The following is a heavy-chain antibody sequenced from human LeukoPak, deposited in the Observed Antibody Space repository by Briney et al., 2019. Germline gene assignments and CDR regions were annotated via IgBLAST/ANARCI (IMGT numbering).Heavy chain of an antibody. D-gene: IGHD2-21*02. J-gene: IGHJ4*02. CDR2: INPRGGST. V-gene: IGHV1-46*02. CDR3: ARVGATGATADN. Sequence: ASVKVSCKASGYPFYTYGISWVRQAPGQGPEWMGIINPRGGSTDYAQKFQGRVTMTSDTSTSTVYMELKSLRSEDTAVYFCARVGATGATADNWGQGTLVTVSS. CDR1: GYPFYTYG.